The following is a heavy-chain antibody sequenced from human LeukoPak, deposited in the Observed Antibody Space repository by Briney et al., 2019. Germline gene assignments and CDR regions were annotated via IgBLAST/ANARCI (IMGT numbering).Heavy chain of an antibody. CDR3: AKGVGELCPNWFDP. J-gene: IGHJ5*02. V-gene: IGHV3-43*02. D-gene: IGHD3-10*01. Sequence: GGSLRLSCAASGFTFDDYAMHWVRQAPGKGLEWVSVISGDGGSTYYVDSVKGRFTISRDNSKNSLYLQMNSLRTEDTALYFCAKGVGELCPNWFDPWGQGTLVTVSS. CDR1: GFTFDDYA. CDR2: ISGDGGST.